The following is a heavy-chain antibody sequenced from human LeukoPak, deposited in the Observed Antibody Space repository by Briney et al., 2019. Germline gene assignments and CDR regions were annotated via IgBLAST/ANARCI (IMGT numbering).Heavy chain of an antibody. Sequence: ASVKVSCKASGYTFTSYGISWVRQAPGQGLEWMGWISAYNGNTNYAQKLQGRVTMTTDTSTSTAYMELRSLRSDDTAVYYCARDVPYDYGHAEFDYWGQGTLVTVSS. V-gene: IGHV1-18*01. CDR3: ARDVPYDYGHAEFDY. J-gene: IGHJ4*02. D-gene: IGHD4-17*01. CDR2: ISAYNGNT. CDR1: GYTFTSYG.